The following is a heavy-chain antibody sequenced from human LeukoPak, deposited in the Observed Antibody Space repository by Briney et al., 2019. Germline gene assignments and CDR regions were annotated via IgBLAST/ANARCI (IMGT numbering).Heavy chain of an antibody. J-gene: IGHJ4*02. CDR2: ITSSGYST. D-gene: IGHD6-13*01. Sequence: PGGSLRLSCAASGFTFSDYAMNWVRQAPGKGLEWVSTITSSGYSTSDADSVRGRFTISRDNSKNTLYLQMNSLRAEDTAVYYCAKDFYSGSWSEPFDHWGQGTLVTVSS. CDR1: GFTFSDYA. V-gene: IGHV3-23*01. CDR3: AKDFYSGSWSEPFDH.